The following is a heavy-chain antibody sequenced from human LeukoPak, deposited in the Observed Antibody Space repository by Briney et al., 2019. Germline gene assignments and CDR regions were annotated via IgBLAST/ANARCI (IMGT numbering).Heavy chain of an antibody. Sequence: SETLSLTCSVSVGSISSNSFYWGWIRQPPGKGLEWIGSINYSGSTYYNPSLKSRATVLVDTSKNQFSLKLSSVTAADTAVYFCAGTGSAWDWGQGILVTVSS. J-gene: IGHJ4*02. CDR3: AGTGSAWD. CDR1: VGSISSNSFY. V-gene: IGHV4-39*01. D-gene: IGHD6-19*01. CDR2: INYSGST.